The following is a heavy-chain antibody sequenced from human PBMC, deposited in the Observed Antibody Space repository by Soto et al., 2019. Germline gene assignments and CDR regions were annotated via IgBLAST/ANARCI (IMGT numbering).Heavy chain of an antibody. D-gene: IGHD1-20*01. CDR1: GYTFTSYA. Sequence: QVQLVQSGAEEKKPGASVKVSCKASGYTFTSYAMHWVRQAPGQRLEWMGWINAGNGNTKYSQKFQGRVTITRDTSASTAYMELSSLRSEDTAVYDCANGITLPPPLGYWGQGTLVTVSS. V-gene: IGHV1-3*05. CDR2: INAGNGNT. J-gene: IGHJ4*02. CDR3: ANGITLPPPLGY.